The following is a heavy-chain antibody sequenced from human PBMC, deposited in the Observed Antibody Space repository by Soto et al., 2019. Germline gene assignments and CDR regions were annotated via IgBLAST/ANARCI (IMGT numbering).Heavy chain of an antibody. J-gene: IGHJ2*01. CDR1: GFTFSSYG. CDR3: AREEDYGEYGRYFDL. CDR2: ISYDGSNK. Sequence: PGGSLRLSCAASGFTFSSYGMHWVRQAPGKGLEWVAVISYDGSNKYYADSVKGRFTISRDNSKNTLYLQMNSLRAEDTAVYYCAREEDYGEYGRYFDLWGRGTLVTVSS. V-gene: IGHV3-30*03. D-gene: IGHD4-17*01.